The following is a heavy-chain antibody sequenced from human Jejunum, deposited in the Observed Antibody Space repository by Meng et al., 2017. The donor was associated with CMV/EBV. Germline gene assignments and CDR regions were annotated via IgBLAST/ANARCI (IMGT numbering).Heavy chain of an antibody. CDR2: IYSGGSTK. V-gene: IGHV3-23*03. J-gene: IGHJ5*02. Sequence: SVFVFSGYSMNWVRLAPGKGLEWVSIIYSGGSTKIYADSVNGRFTISRDDSKNMLYLQMDSLRVEDTALYFCAKDTVPDSRFNFDHWGRGTLVTVSS. D-gene: IGHD2-21*02. CDR1: VFVFSGYS. CDR3: AKDTVPDSRFNFDH.